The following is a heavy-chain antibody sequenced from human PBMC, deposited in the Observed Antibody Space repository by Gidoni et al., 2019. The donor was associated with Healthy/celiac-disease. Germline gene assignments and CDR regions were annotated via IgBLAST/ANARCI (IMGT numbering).Heavy chain of an antibody. Sequence: EVQLVEPGAGLVKPGGSVRLSSAASGFTFITAWLSWVRQAPGKGLEWVGRIKSKTEGGETDYPATVKGRLNISRDYSKNTLYLKMNSLKTEDTAVYYCTGLPGYYDFWSGYYSFDYWGQGTLVTVSS. CDR3: TGLPGYYDFWSGYYSFDY. V-gene: IGHV3-15*01. D-gene: IGHD3-3*01. CDR1: GFTFITAW. CDR2: IKSKTEGGET. J-gene: IGHJ4*02.